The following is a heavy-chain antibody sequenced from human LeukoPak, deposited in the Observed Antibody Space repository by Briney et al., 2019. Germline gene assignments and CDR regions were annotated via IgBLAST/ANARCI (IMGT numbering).Heavy chain of an antibody. CDR2: IRYDGSNK. J-gene: IGHJ4*02. D-gene: IGHD3/OR15-3a*01. CDR3: ARDWAGYPDY. V-gene: IGHV3-30*02. Sequence: GGSLRLSCAASGFTFSSYGMHWVRQAPGKGLEWVTFIRYDGSNKYYADSVKGRFTISRDNAKNSLYLQMNSLRAEDTAVYYCARDWAGYPDYWGQGTLVTVSS. CDR1: GFTFSSYG.